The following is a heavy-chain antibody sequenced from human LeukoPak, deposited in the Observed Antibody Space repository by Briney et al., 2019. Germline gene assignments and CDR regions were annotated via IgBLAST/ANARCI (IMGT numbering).Heavy chain of an antibody. D-gene: IGHD2-2*02. V-gene: IGHV1-69*13. CDR2: IIPIFGTA. Sequence: GASVKVSCKASGYTFTSYGISWVRQAPGQGLEWMGGIIPIFGTANYAQKFQGRVTITADESTSTAYMELSSLRSEDTAVYYCARSCSSTSCYKLGGVLDYWGQGTLVTVSS. CDR3: ARSCSSTSCYKLGGVLDY. CDR1: GYTFTSYG. J-gene: IGHJ4*02.